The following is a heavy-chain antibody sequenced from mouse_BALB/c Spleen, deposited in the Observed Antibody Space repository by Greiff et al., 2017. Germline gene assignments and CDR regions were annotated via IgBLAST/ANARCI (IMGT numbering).Heavy chain of an antibody. CDR1: EYEFPSHD. D-gene: IGHD2-4*01. Sequence: EVKLMESGGGLVQPGESLKLSCESNEYEFPSHDMSWVRKTPEKRLELVAAINSDGGSTYYPDTMERRFIISRDNTKKTLYLQMSSLRSEDTALYYCARHGRGYDYDGAWFAYWGQGTLVTVSA. CDR2: INSDGGST. J-gene: IGHJ3*01. V-gene: IGHV5-2*01. CDR3: ARHGRGYDYDGAWFAY.